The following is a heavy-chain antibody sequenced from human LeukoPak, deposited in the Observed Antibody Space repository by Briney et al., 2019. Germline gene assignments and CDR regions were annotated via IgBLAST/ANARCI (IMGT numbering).Heavy chain of an antibody. CDR1: GHTFTSYG. CDR2: ISAYNGNT. V-gene: IGHV1-18*01. D-gene: IGHD6-13*01. J-gene: IGHJ4*02. Sequence: GASVKVSCTASGHTFTSYGISWVRQATGQGLEWMGWISAYNGNTNYAQKFQGRVTITRDTSASTAYMELSSLRSEDTAVYYCARYSSSWETSNFDYWGQGTLLTVSS. CDR3: ARYSSSWETSNFDY.